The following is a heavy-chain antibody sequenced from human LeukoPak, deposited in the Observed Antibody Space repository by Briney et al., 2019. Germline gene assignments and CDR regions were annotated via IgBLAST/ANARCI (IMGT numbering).Heavy chain of an antibody. J-gene: IGHJ4*02. V-gene: IGHV4-59*06. CDR1: GGSISPHC. Sequence: PSETLSLTCTVSGGSISPHCWSWIRQHPGKGLEWIGYIYYSGSTYYNPSLKSRVTISVDTSKNQFSLKLSSVTAADTAVYYCARRIAAAGGVDYWGQGTLVTVSS. CDR3: ARRIAAAGGVDY. CDR2: IYYSGST. D-gene: IGHD6-13*01.